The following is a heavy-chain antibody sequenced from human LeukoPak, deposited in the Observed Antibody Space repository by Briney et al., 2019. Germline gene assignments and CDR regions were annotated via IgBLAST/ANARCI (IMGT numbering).Heavy chain of an antibody. CDR2: IWYDGSNK. Sequence: GGSLRLSCAASGFTFSSYGMHWVRQAPGKGLEWVAVIWYDGSNKYYADSVKGRFTISRDNSKNTLYLQMNSLRAEDTAVYYCARDSNYYGSGSPKNDAFDIWGQGTMVTVSS. J-gene: IGHJ3*02. CDR3: ARDSNYYGSGSPKNDAFDI. CDR1: GFTFSSYG. V-gene: IGHV3-33*01. D-gene: IGHD3-10*01.